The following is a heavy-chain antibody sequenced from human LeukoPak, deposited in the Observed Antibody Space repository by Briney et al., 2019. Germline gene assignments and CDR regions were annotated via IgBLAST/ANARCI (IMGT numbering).Heavy chain of an antibody. CDR1: GYTFTSYY. J-gene: IGHJ4*02. Sequence: ASVKVSCKASGYTFTSYYMHWVRQAPGQGLEWMGIINPSGGSTSYAQKFQGRVTMTRDTSTSTVYMELSSLRSEDTAVYCCARDPTEATAMVTYYFDYWGQGTLVTVSS. D-gene: IGHD5-18*01. CDR2: INPSGGST. CDR3: ARDPTEATAMVTYYFDY. V-gene: IGHV1-46*01.